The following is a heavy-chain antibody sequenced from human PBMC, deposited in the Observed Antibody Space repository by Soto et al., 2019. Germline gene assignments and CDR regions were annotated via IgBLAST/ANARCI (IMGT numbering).Heavy chain of an antibody. CDR2: ISITGSYI. D-gene: IGHD5-18*01. Sequence: EVQLVESGGGLVEPGGSLTLSCAASGFSFSSYTMDWVRQAPGKGLQWVSSISITGSYIYYADSVKGRFAISRDNAQNSLYLHINSMRAEDTAIYYCARGAIRGYSYGHSYYWGQGTTVTVSS. V-gene: IGHV3-21*02. J-gene: IGHJ6*02. CDR3: ARGAIRGYSYGHSYY. CDR1: GFSFSSYT.